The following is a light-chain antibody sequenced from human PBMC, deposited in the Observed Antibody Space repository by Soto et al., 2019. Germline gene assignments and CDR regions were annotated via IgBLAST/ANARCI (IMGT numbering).Light chain of an antibody. Sequence: EIVLTQSPGTLSLSPWERATLSCMASQPVSSNFLAWYQQKPGQAPRLLIQGASSRATGIPDRFSGSGSGTEFTLTISSLQSEDFAVYYCQQYGSSGTFGQGTKVDI. J-gene: IGKJ1*01. CDR1: QPVSSNF. CDR2: GAS. V-gene: IGKV3-20*01. CDR3: QQYGSSGT.